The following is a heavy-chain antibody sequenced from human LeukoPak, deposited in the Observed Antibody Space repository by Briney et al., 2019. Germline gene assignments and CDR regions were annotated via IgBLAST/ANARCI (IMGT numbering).Heavy chain of an antibody. V-gene: IGHV3-23*01. CDR3: AKGAKWELPFDY. CDR2: ISGTSSST. CDR1: GFTFSDYY. Sequence: PGGSLRLSCAASGFTFSDYYMSWVRQAPGKGLEWVSAISGTSSSTYYADSVKGRFTISRDNSKNTLYLQMNSLRAEDTAVYYCAKGAKWELPFDYWGQGTLVTVSS. D-gene: IGHD1-26*01. J-gene: IGHJ4*02.